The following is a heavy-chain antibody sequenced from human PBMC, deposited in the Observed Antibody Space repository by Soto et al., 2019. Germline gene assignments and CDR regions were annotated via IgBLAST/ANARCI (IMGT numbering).Heavy chain of an antibody. D-gene: IGHD3-10*01. V-gene: IGHV3-48*01. CDR1: GFTFSSYS. CDR3: AIDLNFGLFDY. J-gene: IGHJ4*02. Sequence: EVQLVESGGGLVQPGGSLRLSCAASGFTFSSYSMNWVRQAPGKGLEWVSYISSSSSTIYYADSVKGRFTISRDNAKISLYLQMTSLRAEVTAVYYCAIDLNFGLFDYWGQGTLVTVSS. CDR2: ISSSSSTI.